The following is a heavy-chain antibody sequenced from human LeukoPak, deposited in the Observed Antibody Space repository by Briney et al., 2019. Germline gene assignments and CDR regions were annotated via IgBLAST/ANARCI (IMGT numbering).Heavy chain of an antibody. V-gene: IGHV1-8*01. CDR2: MNPNSGNT. J-gene: IGHJ5*02. CDR1: GYTFTSYD. D-gene: IGHD3-16*02. Sequence: ASVKVSCKASGYTFTSYDINWVRQATGQGLEWMGWMNPNSGNTGYAQKFQGRDTMTRNTSISTAYMELSSLRSEDTAVYYCARGPIRRLGELSSKPNWFDPWGQGTLVTVSS. CDR3: ARGPIRRLGELSSKPNWFDP.